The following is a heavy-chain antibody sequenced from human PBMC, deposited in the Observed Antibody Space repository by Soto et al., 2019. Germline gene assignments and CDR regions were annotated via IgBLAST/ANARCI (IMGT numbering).Heavy chain of an antibody. J-gene: IGHJ4*02. Sequence: EVHLVESGGGLVQPGRSLRLSCAASGFTFDDYAMHWVRQAPGKGLEWVSVISWNSGNVDYADSVKGRFTISRDNAKNSLYLQMNSLRHEDTALYYCAKETGNGNDGRSYYFDPWGQGTLVTVSS. V-gene: IGHV3-9*01. CDR1: GFTFDDYA. D-gene: IGHD1-1*01. CDR3: AKETGNGNDGRSYYFDP. CDR2: ISWNSGNV.